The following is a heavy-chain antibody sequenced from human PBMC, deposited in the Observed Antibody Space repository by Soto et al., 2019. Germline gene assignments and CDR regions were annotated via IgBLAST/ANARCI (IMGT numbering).Heavy chain of an antibody. CDR2: INAGNGNT. CDR3: ASTIVQASNDYYYGMDV. Sequence: QVQLVQSGAEEKKPGASVKVSCKASGYTFTSYAMHWVRQAPGQRLEWMGWINAGNGNTKYSQKFQGRVTITRDTAXSXAYMERSSLRSEDTAVYYCASTIVQASNDYYYGMDVWGQGTTVTVSS. CDR1: GYTFTSYA. V-gene: IGHV1-3*05. J-gene: IGHJ6*02. D-gene: IGHD3-9*01.